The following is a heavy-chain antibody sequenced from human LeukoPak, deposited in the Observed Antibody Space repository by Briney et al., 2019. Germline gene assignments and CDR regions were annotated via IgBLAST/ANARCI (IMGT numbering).Heavy chain of an antibody. V-gene: IGHV3-21*01. CDR3: ARDLSDSSSAPAFDY. CDR1: GFTFSGYS. CDR2: ISSSSSYI. D-gene: IGHD6-6*01. J-gene: IGHJ4*02. Sequence: GGSLRLSCAASGFTFSGYSMNWVRQAPGKGLEWVSSISSSSSYIYYADSVKGRFTISRDNAKNSLYLQMNSLRAEDTAVYYCARDLSDSSSAPAFDYWDQGTLVTVSS.